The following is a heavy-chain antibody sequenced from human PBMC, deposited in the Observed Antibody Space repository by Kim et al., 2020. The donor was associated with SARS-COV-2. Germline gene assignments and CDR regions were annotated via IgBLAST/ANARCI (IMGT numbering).Heavy chain of an antibody. CDR1: GYTFTSYG. V-gene: IGHV1-18*01. Sequence: ASVKVSCKASGYTFTSYGISWVRQAPGQGLEWMGWISAYNGNTNYAQKLQGRVTMTTDTSTSTAYMELRSLRSDDTAVYYCATGTYYYDSSGYFDYWGQGTLVTVSS. J-gene: IGHJ4*02. D-gene: IGHD3-22*01. CDR3: ATGTYYYDSSGYFDY. CDR2: ISAYNGNT.